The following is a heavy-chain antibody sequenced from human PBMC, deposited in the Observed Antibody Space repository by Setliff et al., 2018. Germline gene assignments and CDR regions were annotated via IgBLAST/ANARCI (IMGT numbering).Heavy chain of an antibody. CDR1: GRSISSHY. V-gene: IGHV4-4*07. J-gene: IGHJ6*03. CDR3: AREQWLDPPGYYYMDV. D-gene: IGHD6-19*01. Sequence: PETLSPTCTVSGRSISSHYWSWIRQPAGKGLEWIGHIYIGGSANYNPSLKSRATMSINTSKNQFSLKLNSVTAADMAVYYCAREQWLDPPGYYYMDVRAKGTTVTVSS. CDR2: IYIGGSA.